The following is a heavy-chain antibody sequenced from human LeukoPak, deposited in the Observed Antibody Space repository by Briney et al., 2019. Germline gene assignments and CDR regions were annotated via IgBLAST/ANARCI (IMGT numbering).Heavy chain of an antibody. V-gene: IGHV4-34*01. CDR2: SEHSGGT. J-gene: IGHJ4*02. Sequence: SEPLSLPCAVWGGLLSGYYWLWLRHPPEEALGWISESEHSGGTNYNPSRKSRVTMSVDTYNNQVSLKLSSVAAADTAVYYCASVELNRANFGYWGPGTLVTVSS. D-gene: IGHD1-14*01. CDR1: GGLLSGYY. CDR3: ASVELNRANFGY.